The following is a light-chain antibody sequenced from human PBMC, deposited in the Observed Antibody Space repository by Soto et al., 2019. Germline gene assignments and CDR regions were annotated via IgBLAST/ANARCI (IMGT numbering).Light chain of an antibody. V-gene: IGLV2-14*01. J-gene: IGLJ2*01. CDR3: SSYTSSSARLVV. Sequence: QSALTQPASVSGSPGQSITISCTGTSSDVGGYNYVSWYQQHPGKAPKLMIYDVSYRPSGVSNRFSGSKSGNTASLTISGLQAEDEADYYCSSYTSSSARLVVFGGWTKVTVL. CDR2: DVS. CDR1: SSDVGGYNY.